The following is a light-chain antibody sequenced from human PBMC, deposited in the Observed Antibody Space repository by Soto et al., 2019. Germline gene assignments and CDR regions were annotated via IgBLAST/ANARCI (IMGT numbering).Light chain of an antibody. CDR2: DVS. CDR3: TSYTISSTLVV. Sequence: QSALTQPASVSGSPGQSITISCTGTSGDVGGYNFVSWYQQHPGKAPKVMIYDVSNRPSGVSNRFSGSKSGNTASLTISGLQAEDEADYYCTSYTISSTLVVFGGATKLTVL. CDR1: SGDVGGYNF. J-gene: IGLJ2*01. V-gene: IGLV2-14*01.